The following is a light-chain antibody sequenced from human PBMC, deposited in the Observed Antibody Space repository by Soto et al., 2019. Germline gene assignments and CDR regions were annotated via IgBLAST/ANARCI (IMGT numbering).Light chain of an antibody. J-gene: IGKJ1*01. Sequence: DIQMTHSPPTLSGSVGDIVTITCRASQTISSWLAWYQQKPGKAPKLLIYKASTLKSGVPSRFSGSGSGTEFTLTISSLQPDDFATYYCQHYHSYSEAFGQGTTVDNK. CDR3: QHYHSYSEA. V-gene: IGKV1-5*03. CDR2: KAS. CDR1: QTISSW.